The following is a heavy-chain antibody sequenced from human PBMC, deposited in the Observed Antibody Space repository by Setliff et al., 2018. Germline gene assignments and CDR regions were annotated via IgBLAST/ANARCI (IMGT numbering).Heavy chain of an antibody. Sequence: GASVKVSCKTSGYTFNDYGIDWVRQAPGQGPEWIGIINIGGGSTSYAQKFEDRVTMPRDTSTSTVYLEVTSLRSEDTAVYYCARAGDAAAGRKGVFEYWGQGSLVTVSS. CDR1: GYTFNDYG. CDR3: ARAGDAAAGRKGVFEY. J-gene: IGHJ4*02. CDR2: INIGGGST. V-gene: IGHV1-46*02. D-gene: IGHD6-13*01.